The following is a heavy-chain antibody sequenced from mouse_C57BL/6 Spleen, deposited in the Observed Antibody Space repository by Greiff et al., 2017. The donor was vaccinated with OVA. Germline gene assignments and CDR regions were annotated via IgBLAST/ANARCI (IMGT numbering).Heavy chain of an antibody. CDR2: IRNKANGYTT. V-gene: IGHV7-3*01. CDR3: ARSDYGNYGWYFDV. J-gene: IGHJ1*03. CDR1: GFTFTDYY. D-gene: IGHD2-1*01. Sequence: EVMLVESGGGLVQPGGSLSLSCAASGFTFTDYYMSWVRQPPGKALEWLGFIRNKANGYTTEYSASVKGRFTISRDNSQSILYLQMNALRAEDSATYYCARSDYGNYGWYFDVWGTGTTVTVSS.